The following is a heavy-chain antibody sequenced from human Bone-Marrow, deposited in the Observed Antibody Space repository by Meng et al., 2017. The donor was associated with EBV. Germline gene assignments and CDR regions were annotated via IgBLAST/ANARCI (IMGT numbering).Heavy chain of an antibody. D-gene: IGHD2-2*01. CDR1: GGSSSSGGYS. J-gene: IGHJ4*02. CDR2: IYHSGST. CDR3: ASSDCSSTSCYPRY. V-gene: IGHV4-30-2*01. Sequence: QLQLQESGSGLVKPSQTLSLTCAVSGGSSSSGGYSWSWIRQPPGKGLEWIGYIYHSGSTYYNPSLKSRVTISVDRSKNQFSLKLSSVTAADTAVYYCASSDCSSTSCYPRYWGQGTLVTVSS.